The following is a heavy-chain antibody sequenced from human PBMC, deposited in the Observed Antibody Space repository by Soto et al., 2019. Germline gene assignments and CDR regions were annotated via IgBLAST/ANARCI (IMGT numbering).Heavy chain of an antibody. Sequence: PSETLSLTCSVSGDAITNFYWSWIRQTPGRALEWSGCVQESGSTDYNPSLKGRVTISLHTSKSQFSLSLRSATAADTATYYWAGGTRALITSFFASWGQGVPVTV. J-gene: IGHJ4*02. V-gene: IGHV4-59*03. CDR2: VQESGST. CDR3: AGGTRALITSFFAS. D-gene: IGHD1-20*01. CDR1: GDAITNFY.